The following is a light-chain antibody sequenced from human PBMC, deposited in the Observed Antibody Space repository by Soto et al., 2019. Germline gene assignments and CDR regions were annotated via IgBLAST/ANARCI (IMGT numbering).Light chain of an antibody. CDR3: QQYGSSPTT. CDR1: QSVSSSY. V-gene: IGKV3-20*01. J-gene: IGKJ1*01. Sequence: EILLTQSPGTLSLSPGERATLSCRASQSVSSSYLAWHQQKPGQAPRLLIYGASSRATGIPDRFSGSGSGTDFTLTISRLEPEDVAVYYCQQYGSSPTTFGQGTKVDIK. CDR2: GAS.